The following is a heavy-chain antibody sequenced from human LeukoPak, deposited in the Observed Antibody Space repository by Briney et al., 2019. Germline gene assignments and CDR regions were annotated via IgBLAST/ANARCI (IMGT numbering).Heavy chain of an antibody. CDR1: GGSFSGYY. J-gene: IGHJ4*02. D-gene: IGHD5-24*01. CDR2: INHSGST. CDR3: ARGGRWLQFLGY. V-gene: IGHV4-34*01. Sequence: SETLSLTCAVYGGSFSGYYWSWIRQPPGKGLEWIGEINHSGSTNYNPSLKSRVTISVDTSKNQFSLKLSSVTAADTAVYYCARGGRWLQFLGYWGQGTLVTVSA.